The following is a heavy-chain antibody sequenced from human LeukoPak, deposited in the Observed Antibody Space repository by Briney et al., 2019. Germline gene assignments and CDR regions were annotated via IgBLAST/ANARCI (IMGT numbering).Heavy chain of an antibody. CDR1: GYTFTSYY. CDR3: ARNPLWLEVYYYGMDV. J-gene: IGHJ6*02. V-gene: IGHV1-46*01. D-gene: IGHD5-24*01. CDR2: INPSGGST. Sequence: GASVKVPCKASGYTFTSYYMHWVRQAPGQGLEWMGIINPSGGSTSYAQKFQGRVTMTRDTSTSTVYMELSSLRSEDTAVYYCARNPLWLEVYYYGMDVWGQGTTVTVSS.